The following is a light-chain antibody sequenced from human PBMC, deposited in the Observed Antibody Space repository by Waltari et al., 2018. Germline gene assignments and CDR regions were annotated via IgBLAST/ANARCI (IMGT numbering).Light chain of an antibody. CDR3: QQYNKWPPWT. CDR2: AAS. J-gene: IGKJ1*01. Sequence: DIQMIQSPSSLSASVGDRVTITCRASQSISSYLNWYQQKPGKAPKLLIYAASSLPSGVPSRFSGSGSGTDFTLTISSLQSEDFAVYYCQQYNKWPPWTFGQGTKVEIK. V-gene: IGKV1-39*01. CDR1: QSISSY.